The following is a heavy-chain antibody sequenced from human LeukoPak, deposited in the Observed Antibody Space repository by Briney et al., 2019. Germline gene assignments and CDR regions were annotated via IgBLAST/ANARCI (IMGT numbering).Heavy chain of an antibody. D-gene: IGHD6-19*01. Sequence: SVKVSCKASGYTFTDYYLHWVRPAPGPGLEWMGWIKPNSGGTNYAHKFQGRVTMTRGTSLNTAYMELNRLISDDTAVYYCAREPVTGTLNFFDPWGQGALVTVTS. J-gene: IGHJ5*02. CDR2: IKPNSGGT. CDR3: AREPVTGTLNFFDP. CDR1: GYTFTDYY. V-gene: IGHV1-2*02.